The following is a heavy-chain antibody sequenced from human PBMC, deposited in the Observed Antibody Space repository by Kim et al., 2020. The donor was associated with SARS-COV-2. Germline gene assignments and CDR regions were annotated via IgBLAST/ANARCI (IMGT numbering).Heavy chain of an antibody. CDR3: ARDSSMVYFDY. D-gene: IGHD6-13*01. CDR2: T. J-gene: IGHJ4*02. Sequence: THYSPPTKSRATISGKTSKTQFSLKLSSVTAADTAVYYGARDSSMVYFDYWGQGTLVTVSS. V-gene: IGHV4-59*01.